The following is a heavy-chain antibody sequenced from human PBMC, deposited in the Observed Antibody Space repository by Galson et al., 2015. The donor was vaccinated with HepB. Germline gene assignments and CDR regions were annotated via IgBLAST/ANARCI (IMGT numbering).Heavy chain of an antibody. CDR1: GYSFTSYW. J-gene: IGHJ3*02. CDR3: ARLRYDFWSGYGNAFDI. Sequence: QSGAEVKKPGESLRISCKGSGYSFTSYWISWVRQMPGKGLEWMGRIDPSDSYTNYSPSFQGHVTISADKSISTADLQWSSLKASDTAMYYCARLRYDFWSGYGNAFDIWGHGTMVPVSS. D-gene: IGHD3-3*01. CDR2: IDPSDSYT. V-gene: IGHV5-10-1*01.